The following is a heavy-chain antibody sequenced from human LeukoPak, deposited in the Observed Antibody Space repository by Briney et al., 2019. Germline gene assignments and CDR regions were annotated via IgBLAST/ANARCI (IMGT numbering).Heavy chain of an antibody. CDR1: GGSFSGYY. V-gene: IGHV4-34*01. CDR2: INHSGST. CDR3: ARGFYSNAPVDY. J-gene: IGHJ4*02. D-gene: IGHD4-11*01. Sequence: PSETLSLTCAVYGGSFSGYYWSWIRQPPGKGLEWIGEINHSGSTNYNPSLKSRVTISVDTSKNQFSLKLSSVTAADTAVYYCARGFYSNAPVDYWGQGTLVTVSS.